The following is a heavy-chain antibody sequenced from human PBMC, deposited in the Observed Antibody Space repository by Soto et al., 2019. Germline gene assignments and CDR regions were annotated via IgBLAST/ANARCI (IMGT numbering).Heavy chain of an antibody. Sequence: ETLSLTCTVPGGSISSYYWSWIRQPPGKGLEWNGYVHDSWGSHYNPSLKSRVAISLDTSKSQFSLKLTSVTATDTAVYYCVQQGFGALHGLFDVWGQGTTVTVSS. CDR2: VHDSWGS. CDR3: VQQGFGALHGLFDV. CDR1: GGSISSYY. V-gene: IGHV4-59*08. J-gene: IGHJ6*02. D-gene: IGHD3-10*01.